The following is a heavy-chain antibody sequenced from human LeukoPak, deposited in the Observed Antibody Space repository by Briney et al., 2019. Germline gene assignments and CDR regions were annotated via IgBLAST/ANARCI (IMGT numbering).Heavy chain of an antibody. CDR2: ISSSGSDT. D-gene: IGHD1-26*01. CDR3: AREVEGATLQRVSNWFDP. J-gene: IGHJ5*02. Sequence: PGGSLRLSCAASGFTFTDYAMTWARQAPGKGLEWVSAISSSGSDTYYAESVKGRFTISRDNSKNTLYLQMNSLRAEDTAVYYCAREVEGATLQRVSNWFDPWGQGTLVTVSS. CDR1: GFTFTDYA. V-gene: IGHV3-23*01.